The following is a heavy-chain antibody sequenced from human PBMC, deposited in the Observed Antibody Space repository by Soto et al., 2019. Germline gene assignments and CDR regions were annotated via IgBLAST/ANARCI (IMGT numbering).Heavy chain of an antibody. J-gene: IGHJ4*02. CDR3: AKFLRSGEEAERFDY. CDR1: GFTFSSYS. D-gene: IGHD3-10*01. CDR2: ISSSSSTI. Sequence: PGGSLRLSCAASGFTFSSYSMNWVRQAPGKGLEWVSYISSSSSTIYYADSVKGRFTISRDNAKNSLYLQMNSLRAEDTAGYYCAKFLRSGEEAERFDYWGQGSLVTVSS. V-gene: IGHV3-48*01.